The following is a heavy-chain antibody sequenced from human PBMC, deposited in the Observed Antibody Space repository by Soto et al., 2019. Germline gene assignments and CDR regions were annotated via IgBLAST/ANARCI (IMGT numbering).Heavy chain of an antibody. J-gene: IGHJ6*03. Sequence: PSETLSLTCSVSGGSISTYYWSWIRQPPGKGLEWIGYIFHSGSTNYNPSLKSRVTISLDTSQNQFSLRLSSVTAADTAVYYCARVRKVRTPYLYYYMDVWGIGTTVTV. V-gene: IGHV4-59*01. CDR2: IFHSGST. CDR3: ARVRKVRTPYLYYYMDV. CDR1: GGSISTYY. D-gene: IGHD3-10*01.